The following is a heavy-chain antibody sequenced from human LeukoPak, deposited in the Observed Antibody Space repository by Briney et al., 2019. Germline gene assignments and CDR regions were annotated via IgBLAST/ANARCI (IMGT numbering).Heavy chain of an antibody. CDR1: GYTFTSYG. J-gene: IGHJ4*02. CDR2: ISGYNGNT. Sequence: ASVKVSCKASGYTFTSYGISWVRQAPGKGLEWMGWISGYNGNTNYAQKLQGRVTMTRDMSTSTVYMELSSLRSEDTAVYYCARVLFGYCSGGSCDGGYFDYWGQGTLVTVSS. D-gene: IGHD2-15*01. V-gene: IGHV1-18*01. CDR3: ARVLFGYCSGGSCDGGYFDY.